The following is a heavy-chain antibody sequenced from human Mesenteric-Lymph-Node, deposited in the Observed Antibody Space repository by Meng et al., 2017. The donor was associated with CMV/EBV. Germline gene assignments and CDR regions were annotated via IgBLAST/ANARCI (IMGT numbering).Heavy chain of an antibody. J-gene: IGHJ4*02. CDR2: ISAYNGNT. Sequence: CKASGYTFTSYGISWVRQAPGQGLEWMGWISAYNGNTNYAQKLQGRVTMTTDTSTSTAYMELRSLRSEDTAVYYCARDQGDGYNFDYWGQGTLVTVSS. D-gene: IGHD5-24*01. CDR3: ARDQGDGYNFDY. V-gene: IGHV1-18*01. CDR1: GYTFTSYG.